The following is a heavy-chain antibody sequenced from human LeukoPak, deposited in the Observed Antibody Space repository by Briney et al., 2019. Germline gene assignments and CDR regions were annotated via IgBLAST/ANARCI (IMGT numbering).Heavy chain of an antibody. J-gene: IGHJ4*02. CDR2: FDPDEGQA. CDR3: AGATGDSDFDY. Sequence: ASVKVSCKVSGYDLSELPMHWVRQAPGKGLEWMGRFDPDEGQAIYAQDFQGRVTMTEDTATDTAFMELSSLTSEDTAQHFCAGATGDSDFDYWGQGTLITVSS. CDR1: GYDLSELP. V-gene: IGHV1-24*01. D-gene: IGHD4-17*01.